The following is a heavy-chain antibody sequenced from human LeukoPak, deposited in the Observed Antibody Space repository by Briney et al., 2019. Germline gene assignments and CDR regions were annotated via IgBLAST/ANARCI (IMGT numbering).Heavy chain of an antibody. CDR3: AKKSGYGYKNGIDY. J-gene: IGHJ4*02. V-gene: IGHV3-23*01. CDR1: GFTFSSYA. CDR2: ISGSGGST. Sequence: PGGSLRLSCAASGFTFSSYAMSWVRQAPGKGLEWVSAISGSGGSTYYADSVRGRFTISRDNSKNTLYLQMNSLRAEDTAVYYCAKKSGYGYKNGIDYWGQGTLVTVSS. D-gene: IGHD5-18*01.